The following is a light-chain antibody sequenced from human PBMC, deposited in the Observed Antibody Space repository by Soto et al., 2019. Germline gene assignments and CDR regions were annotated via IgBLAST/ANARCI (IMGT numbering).Light chain of an antibody. CDR1: SSDVGGYSY. Sequence: QSAPTQPPSASGSPGQSVTISCTGTSSDVGGYSYVSWYQHHPGKAPKLMIYEVSKRPSGVPDRFSGSKSGNTASLTVSGLQPEDEADYYSGSYAGNNNWVFGGGTKVTVL. CDR2: EVS. CDR3: GSYAGNNNWV. J-gene: IGLJ3*02. V-gene: IGLV2-8*01.